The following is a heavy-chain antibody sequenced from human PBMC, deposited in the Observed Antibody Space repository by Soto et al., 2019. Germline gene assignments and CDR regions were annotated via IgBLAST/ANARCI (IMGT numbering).Heavy chain of an antibody. V-gene: IGHV1-69*12. CDR3: ARGGWELLVRAPLHFDY. D-gene: IGHD1-26*01. CDR1: GGTFSSYA. J-gene: IGHJ4*02. CDR2: IIPIFGTA. Sequence: QVQLVQSGAEVKKPGSSVKVSCKASGGTFSSYAISWVRQAPGQGLEWMGGIIPIFGTANYAQKFQGRATITADESTSTAYMELSSLRSEDTAVYYCARGGWELLVRAPLHFDYWGQGTLVTVSS.